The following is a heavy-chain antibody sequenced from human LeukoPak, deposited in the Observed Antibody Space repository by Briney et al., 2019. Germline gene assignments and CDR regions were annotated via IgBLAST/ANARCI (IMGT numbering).Heavy chain of an antibody. CDR2: IYTGGNT. Sequence: SETLSLTCTVSGGSINSYYWSYIRQPAGKGLDWIGRIYTGGNTNYNPSLKSRVTMSVDTSKNQFSLKLSSVTAADTAVYYCARSIRGYSSGWYYFDYWGQGTLITVSS. J-gene: IGHJ4*02. CDR1: GGSINSYY. CDR3: ARSIRGYSSGWYYFDY. V-gene: IGHV4-4*07. D-gene: IGHD6-19*01.